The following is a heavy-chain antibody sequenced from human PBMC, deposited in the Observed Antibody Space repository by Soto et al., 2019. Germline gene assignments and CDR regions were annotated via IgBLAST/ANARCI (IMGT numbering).Heavy chain of an antibody. V-gene: IGHV1-69*04. CDR3: ARDEGYYYAASGYYYQV. D-gene: IGHD3-22*01. J-gene: IGHJ4*02. Sequence: SVKVSCKASGGTFSSYSFSWVRQAPGQGLEWMGRVVPILGMANYAQKFQGRVTITADKSTSTVYMEMRSLRSDDTAVYYCARDEGYYYAASGYYYQVWGQGTLVTVSS. CDR1: GGTFSSYS. CDR2: VVPILGMA.